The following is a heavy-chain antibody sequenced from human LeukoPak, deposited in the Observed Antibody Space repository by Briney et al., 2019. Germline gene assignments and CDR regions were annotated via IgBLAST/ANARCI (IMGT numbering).Heavy chain of an antibody. CDR2: VRDSGAVT. CDR1: GFPFSSFA. J-gene: IGHJ4*02. D-gene: IGHD3-9*01. V-gene: IGHV3-23*01. Sequence: GGSLRLSCAASGFPFSSFAMTWVRQAPGKGLDWISSVRDSGAVTYYADSVKGRFTISRDNSRKIVYLQMNSLRAEDTAIYYCATSTLTFDYWGQGTLVTVSS. CDR3: ATSTLTFDY.